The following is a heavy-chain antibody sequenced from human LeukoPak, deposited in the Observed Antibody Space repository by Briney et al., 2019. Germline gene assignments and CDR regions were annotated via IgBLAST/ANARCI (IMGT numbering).Heavy chain of an antibody. CDR1: GFTFSDYY. Sequence: GGSLRLSCAASGFTFSDYYMSWIRQAPGKGLEWVSYISSSSSTIYYADSVKGRFTISRDNAKNSLYLQMDSLRAEDTAVYYCAKVSGGGLYYDGMDVWGQGTTVTVSS. CDR3: AKVSGGGLYYDGMDV. CDR2: ISSSSSTI. J-gene: IGHJ6*02. D-gene: IGHD1-14*01. V-gene: IGHV3-11*01.